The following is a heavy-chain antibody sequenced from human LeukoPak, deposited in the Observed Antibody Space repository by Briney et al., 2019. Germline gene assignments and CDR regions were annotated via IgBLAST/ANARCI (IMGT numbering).Heavy chain of an antibody. Sequence: GGSLRLSCAASGFPVSSYAMTWVRQPPGKGLEWVAGISDSGGSTNHADSVKGRFTISRDNPKNTLYLQMNSLRAEDTAVYFCAKRGVVIRVILVGFHKEAYYFDSWGQGALVTVSS. CDR3: AKRGVVIRVILVGFHKEAYYFDS. D-gene: IGHD3-22*01. CDR2: ISDSGGST. CDR1: GFPVSSYA. J-gene: IGHJ4*02. V-gene: IGHV3-23*01.